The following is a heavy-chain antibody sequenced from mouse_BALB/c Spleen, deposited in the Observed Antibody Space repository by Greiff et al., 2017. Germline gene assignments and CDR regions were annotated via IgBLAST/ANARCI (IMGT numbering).Heavy chain of an antibody. CDR1: GYSITSGYY. J-gene: IGHJ4*01. CDR2: ISYDGSN. Sequence: EVKLVESGPGLVKPSQSLSLTCSVTGYSITSGYYWNWIRQFPGNKLEWMGYISYDGSNNYNPSLKNRISITRDTSKNQFFLKLNSVTTEDTATYYCARERYYDYDGGAMDYWGQGTSVTVSS. CDR3: ARERYYDYDGGAMDY. V-gene: IGHV3-6*02. D-gene: IGHD2-4*01.